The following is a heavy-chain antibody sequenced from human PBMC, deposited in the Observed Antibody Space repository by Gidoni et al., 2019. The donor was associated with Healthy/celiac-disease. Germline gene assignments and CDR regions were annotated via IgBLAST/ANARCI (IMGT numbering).Heavy chain of an antibody. CDR2: ISCSGGST. CDR1: GFTFSSYA. V-gene: IGHV3-23*01. CDR3: AKDRSTVTTSGNRGY. D-gene: IGHD4-17*01. Sequence: EVQLLESGGGLVQPGGSLRLSCAASGFTFSSYAMSWVRQAPGKGLEWVAAISCSGGSTYYADSVKGRFTISRDNSKNTLYLQMNSLRAEDTAVYYCAKDRSTVTTSGNRGYWGQGTLVTVSS. J-gene: IGHJ4*02.